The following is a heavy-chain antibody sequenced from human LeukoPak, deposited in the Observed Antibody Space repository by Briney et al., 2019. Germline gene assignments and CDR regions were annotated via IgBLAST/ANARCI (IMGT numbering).Heavy chain of an antibody. Sequence: GASVKVSCKASGYTFKNYDINWVRQATGQGLEWMGWTNPNSGNTGFAQKFQDRVSMTRDTSINTAYMELTGLRSGDTAVYYCARATPGGLHGYSFDYWGQGTVVTVYS. CDR1: GYTFKNYD. D-gene: IGHD5-24*01. CDR3: ARATPGGLHGYSFDY. V-gene: IGHV1-8*02. J-gene: IGHJ4*02. CDR2: TNPNSGNT.